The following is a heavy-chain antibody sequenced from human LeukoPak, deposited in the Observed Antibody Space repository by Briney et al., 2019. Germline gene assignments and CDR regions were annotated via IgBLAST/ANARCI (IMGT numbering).Heavy chain of an antibody. CDR2: ISFDGTNK. J-gene: IGHJ4*02. CDR3: ARGLGRSVIAY. CDR1: GFTFSSYG. Sequence: PGGSLRLSCAASGFTFSSYGMHWVRQAPGKGLEWVAVISFDGTNKFYADSVKGRFTISRDNSKNTLYLQMNSLRAEDTAVFYCARGLGRSVIAYWGQGTLVTVSS. D-gene: IGHD1-26*01. V-gene: IGHV3-30*03.